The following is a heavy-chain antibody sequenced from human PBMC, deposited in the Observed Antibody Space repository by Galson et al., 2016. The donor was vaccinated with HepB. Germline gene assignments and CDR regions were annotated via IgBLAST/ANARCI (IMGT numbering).Heavy chain of an antibody. D-gene: IGHD6-13*01. J-gene: IGHJ5*02. CDR2: FRGRANT. CDR1: GFTFITSV. V-gene: IGHV3-23*01. Sequence: SLRLSCAASGFTFITSVMSWVRQTPGKGLEWVSSFRGRANTQYADSVRGRFTASRDDSKGTLFLQMNSLIADDTAVYYCVKDRPYGTGWYGCSESWGQGTLVIVSS. CDR3: VKDRPYGTGWYGCSES.